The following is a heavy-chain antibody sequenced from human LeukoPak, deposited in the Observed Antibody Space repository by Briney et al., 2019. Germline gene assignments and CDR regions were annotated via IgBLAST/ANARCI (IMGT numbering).Heavy chain of an antibody. CDR3: ARVRLRFLEWLLFDYYYMDV. V-gene: IGHV3-74*01. CDR1: GFTFSSYW. D-gene: IGHD3-3*01. CDR2: INSDGSST. J-gene: IGHJ6*03. Sequence: GGSLRLSCAASGFTFSSYWMHWVRQAPGKGLVWVSRINSDGSSTSYADSVKGRFTISRDNAKNTLYPQMNSLRAEDTAVYYCARVRLRFLEWLLFDYYYMDVWGKGTTVTVSS.